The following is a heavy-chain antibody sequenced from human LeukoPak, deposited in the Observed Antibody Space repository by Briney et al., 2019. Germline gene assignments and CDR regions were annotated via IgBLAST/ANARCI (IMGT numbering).Heavy chain of an antibody. CDR1: GGSFSGYY. D-gene: IGHD2-2*01. V-gene: IGHV4-34*01. J-gene: IGHJ4*02. CDR3: ARSVRSSTSCYSH. CDR2: INHSGST. Sequence: KPSETLSLTCAVYGGSFSGYYWSWIRQPPGKGLEWIGEINHSGSTNYNPSLKSRVTISVDTSKNQFSLKLSSVTAADTAVYYCARSVRSSTSCYSHWGQGTLVTVSS.